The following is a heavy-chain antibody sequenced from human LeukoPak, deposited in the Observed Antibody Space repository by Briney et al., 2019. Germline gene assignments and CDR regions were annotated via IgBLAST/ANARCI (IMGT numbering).Heavy chain of an antibody. V-gene: IGHV4-4*07. D-gene: IGHD1-7*01. J-gene: IGHJ4*02. CDR2: MYTSGIT. Sequence: SETLSLTCIVSGDSFSSYFWSWIRQPAGKGLEWIGRMYTSGITNSNPSLKSRVTMSVDTSKNQFSLNLTSVTAADTAVYYCAREITGTRGVDYWGQGILVTVSS. CDR3: AREITGTRGVDY. CDR1: GDSFSSYF.